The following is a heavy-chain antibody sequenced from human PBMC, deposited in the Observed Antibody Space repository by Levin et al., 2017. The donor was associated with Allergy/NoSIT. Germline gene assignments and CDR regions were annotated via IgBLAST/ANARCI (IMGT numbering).Heavy chain of an antibody. CDR2: ISAYNGNT. D-gene: IGHD3-3*01. V-gene: IGHV1-18*01. J-gene: IGHJ3*02. Sequence: ASVKVSCKASGYTFTSYGISWVRQAPGQGLEWMGWISAYNGNTNYAQKLQGRVTMTTDTSTSTAYMELRSLRSDDTAVYYCARDRLIGVVIPWDAFDIWGQGTMVTVSS. CDR1: GYTFTSYG. CDR3: ARDRLIGVVIPWDAFDI.